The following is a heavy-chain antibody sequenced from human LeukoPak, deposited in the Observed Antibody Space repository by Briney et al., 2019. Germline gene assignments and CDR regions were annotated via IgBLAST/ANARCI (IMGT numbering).Heavy chain of an antibody. D-gene: IGHD5-24*01. Sequence: GGSLRLSCATSGFTFDKYFIHWVRQAPGKGLDWVSSISGTSTYIDYADSVKGRFTISRDNAKNLLYLQMNSLRVEDTAVYYCVRDHQLRDPGCWGQGTLVTVSS. J-gene: IGHJ4*02. CDR2: ISGTSTYI. V-gene: IGHV3-21*01. CDR3: VRDHQLRDPGC. CDR1: GFTFDKYF.